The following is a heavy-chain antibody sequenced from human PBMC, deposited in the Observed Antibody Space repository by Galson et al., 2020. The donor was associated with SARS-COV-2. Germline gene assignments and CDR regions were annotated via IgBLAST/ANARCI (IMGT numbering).Heavy chain of an antibody. Sequence: ETLSLTCTVSGGSINSHYWTWIRQPPGKGLELIGYIYYSGSTNYNPSLKNRVTISVDTSKTQFSLKLSSVTAADTAVYYCARATLQLRLAFDIWGQGTMV. J-gene: IGHJ3*02. CDR3: ARATLQLRLAFDI. CDR1: GGSINSHY. V-gene: IGHV4-59*11. D-gene: IGHD1-1*01. CDR2: IYYSGST.